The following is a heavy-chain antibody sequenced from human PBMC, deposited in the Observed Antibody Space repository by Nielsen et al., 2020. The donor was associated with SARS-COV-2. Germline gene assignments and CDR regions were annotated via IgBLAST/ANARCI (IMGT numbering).Heavy chain of an antibody. CDR1: GGSFSGYY. J-gene: IGHJ3*02. Sequence: SETLSLTCAVYGGSFSGYYWSWIRQPPGKGLEWIGEINHSGSTNYNPSLKSRVTISVDTSKNQFSLKLSSVTAADTAVYFCARGIRPRHVFDIWGQGTMVTVSS. CDR3: ARGIRPRHVFDI. CDR2: INHSGST. V-gene: IGHV4-34*01. D-gene: IGHD1-14*01.